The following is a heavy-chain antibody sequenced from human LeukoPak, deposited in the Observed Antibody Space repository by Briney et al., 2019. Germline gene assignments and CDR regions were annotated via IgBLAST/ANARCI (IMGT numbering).Heavy chain of an antibody. J-gene: IGHJ5*02. CDR1: GGSFSGYY. V-gene: IGHV4-34*01. Sequence: PSETLSLTCAVYGGSFSGYYWSWIRQPPGKGLEWIGETNHSGSTNYNPSLKSQVTISVDTSKNQFSLKLSSVTAADTAVYYCARGVYSSSWGWFDPWGQGTLVTVSS. D-gene: IGHD6-13*01. CDR2: TNHSGST. CDR3: ARGVYSSSWGWFDP.